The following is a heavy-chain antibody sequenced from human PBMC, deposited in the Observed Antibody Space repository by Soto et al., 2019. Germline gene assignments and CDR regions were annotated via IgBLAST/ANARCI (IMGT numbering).Heavy chain of an antibody. Sequence: EVQLVESGGGLVQPGGSLRLSCAASGFTFSHYWMHWVRQTPGKVLVWISRINSDGSTTSSADSVRGRFSMSRDNAKNSLYLQMNSLRADDTAVYFCARDIGGVTASDAFDVWGHGTMVTVSS. J-gene: IGHJ3*01. CDR2: INSDGSTT. V-gene: IGHV3-74*01. CDR1: GFTFSHYW. CDR3: ARDIGGVTASDAFDV. D-gene: IGHD2-21*02.